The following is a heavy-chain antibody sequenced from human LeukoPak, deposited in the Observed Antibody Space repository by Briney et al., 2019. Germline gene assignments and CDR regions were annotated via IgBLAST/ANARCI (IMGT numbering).Heavy chain of an antibody. Sequence: ASVKVSCKASGGTFSSYAISWVRQAPGQGLEWMGRIIPILGIANYAQKFQGRVTITADKSTSTAYMELSSLRSEDTAVYYCARVSREYRGYDNHPPSDYWGQGTLVTVSS. CDR3: ARVSREYRGYDNHPPSDY. J-gene: IGHJ4*02. V-gene: IGHV1-69*04. CDR2: IIPILGIA. D-gene: IGHD5-12*01. CDR1: GGTFSSYA.